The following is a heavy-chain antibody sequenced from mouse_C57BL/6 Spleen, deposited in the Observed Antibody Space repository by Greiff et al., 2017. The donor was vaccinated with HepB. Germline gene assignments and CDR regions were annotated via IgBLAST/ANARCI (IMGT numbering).Heavy chain of an antibody. CDR3: ARYGGKRGNYFDY. CDR2: IRNKANGYTT. CDR1: GFTFTDYY. J-gene: IGHJ2*01. Sequence: DVKLVESGGGLVQPGGSLSLSCAASGFTFTDYYMSWVRQPPGKALEWLGFIRNKANGYTTEYSASVKGRFTISRDNSQSILYLQMNALRAEDSATYYCARYGGKRGNYFDYWGQGTTLTVSS. V-gene: IGHV7-3*01.